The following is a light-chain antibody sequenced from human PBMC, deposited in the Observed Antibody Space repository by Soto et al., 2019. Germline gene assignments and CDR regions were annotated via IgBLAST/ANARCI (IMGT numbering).Light chain of an antibody. CDR2: GAS. CDR1: QGISSY. J-gene: IGKJ4*01. CDR3: QQYNSYPLT. Sequence: DIQMTQSPSTLSASVGDRVTISCRASQGISSYLAWYQQEPGKAPKLLIYGASTVRSGVPSGFSGSGSGTDFTLTISSLQPEDFATYYCQQYNSYPLTFGGGTKVDIK. V-gene: IGKV1-9*01.